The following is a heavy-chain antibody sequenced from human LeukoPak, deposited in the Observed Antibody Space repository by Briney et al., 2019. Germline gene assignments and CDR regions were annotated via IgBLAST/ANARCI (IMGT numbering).Heavy chain of an antibody. CDR2: IWYDGSNK. CDR3: ARDLTGHDY. CDR1: GFTFNDYG. V-gene: IGHV3-33*01. Sequence: PGRSLRLSCAASGFTFNDYGLHWVRQAPGKGLEWVAVIWYDGSNKYYADSVKGRFTISRDNSKNTLYLQMNSLRAEDTAVYYCARDLTGHDYWGQGTLVTVSS. J-gene: IGHJ4*02. D-gene: IGHD1-20*01.